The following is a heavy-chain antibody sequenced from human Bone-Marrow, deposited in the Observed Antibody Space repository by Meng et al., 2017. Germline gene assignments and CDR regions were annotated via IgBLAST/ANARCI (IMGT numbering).Heavy chain of an antibody. CDR2: ISSSSSYI. CDR1: GFTFSSYS. D-gene: IGHD3-10*01. Sequence: GESLKISCAASGFTFSSYSMNWVRQAPGKGLEWVSSISSSSSYIYYADSVKGRFTISRDNAKNSLYLQMNSLRAEDTAVCYCAKVSRFSRFGELSGYYFDYWGQGTLVTVSS. CDR3: AKVSRFSRFGELSGYYFDY. V-gene: IGHV3-21*01. J-gene: IGHJ4*02.